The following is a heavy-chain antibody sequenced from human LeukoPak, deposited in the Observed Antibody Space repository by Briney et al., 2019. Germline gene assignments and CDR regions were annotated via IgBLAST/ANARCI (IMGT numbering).Heavy chain of an antibody. CDR1: GFTFSSYA. CDR3: AKDQGLLWFGELSRIANYGMDV. V-gene: IGHV3-23*01. CDR2: ISGSGGST. D-gene: IGHD3-10*01. Sequence: GGSLRLSCAASGFTFSSYAMSWVRQAPGKGLEWVSAISGSGGSTYYADSVKGRFTISRDNSKNTLYLQMNSLRAEDTAVYYCAKDQGLLWFGELSRIANYGMDVWGQGTTVTVSS. J-gene: IGHJ6*02.